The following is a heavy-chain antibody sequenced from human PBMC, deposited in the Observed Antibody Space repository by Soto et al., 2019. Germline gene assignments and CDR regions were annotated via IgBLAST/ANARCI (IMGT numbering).Heavy chain of an antibody. CDR1: GFTFSSYA. CDR2: ISYDGSNK. D-gene: IGHD3-9*01. V-gene: IGHV3-30*01. Sequence: GESLRLSCAASGFTFSSYAMHWVRQAPGKGLEKETVISYDGSNKYYADSVKGRFTISRDNSKNTLYLQMNSLRAEDTAVYYCARDLHKPPSLRYFDWSGGYFDYWGQGTLVTVSS. CDR3: ARDLHKPPSLRYFDWSGGYFDY. J-gene: IGHJ4*02.